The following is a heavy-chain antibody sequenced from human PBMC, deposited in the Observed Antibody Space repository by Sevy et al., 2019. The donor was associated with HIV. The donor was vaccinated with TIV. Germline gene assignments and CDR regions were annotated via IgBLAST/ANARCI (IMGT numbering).Heavy chain of an antibody. CDR3: TTASYSGYELYYYYYGMDV. V-gene: IGHV3-15*01. J-gene: IGHJ6*02. CDR2: IKSKTDGGTT. Sequence: GGSPRLSCAASGFTFSNAWMSWVRQAPGKGLEWVGRIKSKTDGGTTDYAAPVKGRFTISRDDSKNTLYLQMNSLKTEDTAVYYCTTASYSGYELYYYYYGMDVWGQGTTVTVSS. D-gene: IGHD5-12*01. CDR1: GFTFSNAW.